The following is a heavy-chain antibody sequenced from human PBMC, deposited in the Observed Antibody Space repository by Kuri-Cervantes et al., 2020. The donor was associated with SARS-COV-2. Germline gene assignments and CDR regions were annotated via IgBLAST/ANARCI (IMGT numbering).Heavy chain of an antibody. V-gene: IGHV1-2*04. Sequence: ASVKVSCKASGYTFTGYYMHWVRQAPGQGLEWMGWINPNSGGTNYTQKFQGWVTMIRDTSISTVYMELSRLRSDDTAVCYCSRSTTFRRLVVISQGGDFDIWGQGTMVTVSS. CDR3: SRSTTFRRLVVISQGGDFDI. CDR1: GYTFTGYY. D-gene: IGHD3-22*01. J-gene: IGHJ3*02. CDR2: INPNSGGT.